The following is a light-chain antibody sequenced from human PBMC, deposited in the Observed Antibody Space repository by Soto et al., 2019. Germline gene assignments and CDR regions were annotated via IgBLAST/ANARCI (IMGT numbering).Light chain of an antibody. CDR2: GAS. J-gene: IGKJ1*01. Sequence: EVVLTQSPGTLSLSPGERATLSCRASQSVSSGYLGWYQQKPGQAPRLLIYGASSRATGIPDRFSGSGSGTDFTLTISRLEPEDSAVYFCQQYTYSPWTFGQGTKVEIK. CDR3: QQYTYSPWT. V-gene: IGKV3-20*01. CDR1: QSVSSGY.